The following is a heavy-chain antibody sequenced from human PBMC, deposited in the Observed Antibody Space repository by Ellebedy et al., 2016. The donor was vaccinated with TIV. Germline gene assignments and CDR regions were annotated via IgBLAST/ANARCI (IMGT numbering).Heavy chain of an antibody. D-gene: IGHD4-23*01. V-gene: IGHV3-7*03. Sequence: PGGSLRLSCAASGFTFGTFWMSWVRQAPGKGLGWVANIKEDGSEKPYVDSVEGRFTISRDNAKNSLYLQMNSLGVEDTSVYYCARGGNHFFGHWGQGNLVTVSS. CDR2: IKEDGSEK. CDR3: ARGGNHFFGH. J-gene: IGHJ4*02. CDR1: GFTFGTFW.